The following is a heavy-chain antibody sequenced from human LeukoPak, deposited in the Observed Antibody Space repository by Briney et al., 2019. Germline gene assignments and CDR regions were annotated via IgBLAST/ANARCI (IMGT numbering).Heavy chain of an antibody. CDR3: AKVLGNWYFDL. J-gene: IGHJ2*01. CDR2: ISYDGSNK. CDR1: GFSFSNYG. V-gene: IGHV3-30*18. D-gene: IGHD1-26*01. Sequence: GGSLRLSCAASGFSFSNYGMHWVRQAPGKGLEWVAVISYDGSNKYYADSVKGRFTISRDNAKNSLYLQMNSLRAEDTALYYCAKVLGNWYFDLWGRGTLVTVSS.